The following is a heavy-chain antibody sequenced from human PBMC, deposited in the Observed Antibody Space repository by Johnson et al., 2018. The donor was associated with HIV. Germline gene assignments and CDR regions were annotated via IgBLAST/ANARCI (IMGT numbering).Heavy chain of an antibody. CDR2: ISYDGSNK. Sequence: QVQLVESGGGVVQPGRSLRLSCAASGFTFSSYAMHWVRQAPGKGLEWVAVISYDGSNKYYADSVKGRFTISRDNSKNTLYLQMNSLRAEDTAVYYCARDSTAGPDKGLDYVGAFDIWGQGTMVTGSS. CDR1: GFTFSSYA. V-gene: IGHV3-30-3*01. J-gene: IGHJ3*02. D-gene: IGHD4-17*01. CDR3: ARDSTAGPDKGLDYVGAFDI.